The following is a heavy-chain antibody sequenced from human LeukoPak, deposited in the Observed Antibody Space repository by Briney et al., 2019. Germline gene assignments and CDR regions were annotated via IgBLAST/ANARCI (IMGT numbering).Heavy chain of an antibody. Sequence: PGGSLRLSCAASGFTFGSYGMHWVRQAPGKGLEWVAVIWYDGSNKYYADSVKGRFTISRDNSKNTLYLQMNSLRAEDTAVYYCARSVATKSRYYYGMDVWGQGTTITVSS. J-gene: IGHJ6*02. CDR3: ARSVATKSRYYYGMDV. CDR2: IWYDGSNK. D-gene: IGHD5-12*01. V-gene: IGHV3-33*01. CDR1: GFTFGSYG.